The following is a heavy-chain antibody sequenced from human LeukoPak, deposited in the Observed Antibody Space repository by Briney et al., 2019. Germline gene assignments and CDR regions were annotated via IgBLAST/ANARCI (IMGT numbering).Heavy chain of an antibody. V-gene: IGHV3-30*18. J-gene: IGHJ4*01. D-gene: IGHD5-24*01. CDR2: ISYDGSNK. Sequence: PGGSLRLSCAASGFTFSNYGMHWVRQAPGKGLEWVAVISYDGSNKYYADSVKGRFTISRDNSKNTLYLQMNSLRAEDTAVYYCAKAGMATYFEREDYWGQEPWSPSPQ. CDR3: AKAGMATYFEREDY. CDR1: GFTFSNYG.